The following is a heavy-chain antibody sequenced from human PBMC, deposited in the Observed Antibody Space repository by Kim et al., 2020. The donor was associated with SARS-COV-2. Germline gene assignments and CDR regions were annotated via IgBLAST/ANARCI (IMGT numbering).Heavy chain of an antibody. CDR1: GFTFSSYS. CDR3: ARGVGAVAGTGSGY. V-gene: IGHV3-21*01. J-gene: IGHJ4*02. CDR2: ISSSSSYI. D-gene: IGHD6-19*01. Sequence: GGSLRLSCAASGFTFSSYSMNWVRQAPGKGLEWVSSISSSSSYIYYADSVKGRFTISRDNAKNSLYLQMNSLRAADTAVYYCARGVGAVAGTGSGYWCQGTLVTVSS.